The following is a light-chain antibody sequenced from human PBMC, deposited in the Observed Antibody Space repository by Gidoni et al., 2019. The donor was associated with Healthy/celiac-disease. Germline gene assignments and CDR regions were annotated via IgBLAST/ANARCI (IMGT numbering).Light chain of an antibody. CDR2: GAS. CDR1: QSVSSSY. V-gene: IGKV3-20*01. CDR3: QQYGSSPPWT. Sequence: PGTLSLSPGERATPSCRASQSVSSSYLAWYQQKPGQAPRLLIYGASSRATGIPDRFSGSGSGTDFTLAISRLEPEDFAVYYCQQYGSSPPWTFGQGTKVEIK. J-gene: IGKJ1*01.